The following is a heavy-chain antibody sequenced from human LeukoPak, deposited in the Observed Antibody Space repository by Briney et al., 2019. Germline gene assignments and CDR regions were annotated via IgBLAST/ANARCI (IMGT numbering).Heavy chain of an antibody. CDR1: GFSFSSYA. J-gene: IGHJ6*02. V-gene: IGHV3-23*01. CDR2: INGSVGST. CDR3: AKDLGYRYGKDYYYGMDV. Sequence: SGGSLRLSCAASGFSFSSYAMSWVRQAPGKGLEWVSAINGSVGSTYYADSVKGRFTISRDNSKNTLYLQMNSLRAEDTAVYYCAKDLGYRYGKDYYYGMDVWGQGTTVTVSS. D-gene: IGHD5-18*01.